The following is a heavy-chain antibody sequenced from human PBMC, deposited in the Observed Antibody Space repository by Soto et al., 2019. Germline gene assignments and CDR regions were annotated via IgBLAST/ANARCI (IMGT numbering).Heavy chain of an antibody. CDR1: GFTCGTTD. D-gene: IGHD3-10*01. CDR3: VKNSGWFNT. V-gene: IGHV3-23*01. J-gene: IGHJ5*02. Sequence: QLLQSGGGLVQPGGALTLSCAASGFTCGTTDMSWVRQAPGEGLEWVSTIDGSGGITYYADSVKGRFTISRDNSRNTVYLQMNILRGDDTALYYCVKNSGWFNTWGQGALVTVSS. CDR2: IDGSGGIT.